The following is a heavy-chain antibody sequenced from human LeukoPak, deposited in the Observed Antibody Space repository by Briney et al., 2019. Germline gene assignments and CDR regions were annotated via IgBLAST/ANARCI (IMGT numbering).Heavy chain of an antibody. CDR2: ISSSSSKM. D-gene: IGHD3-10*01. CDR1: GITFSSYD. CDR3: VRDVGAVRGEVYFDY. V-gene: IGHV3-48*01. Sequence: GGSLRLSCVVSGITFSSYDMNWVRQAPGKGLEWISDISSSSSKMQYADSVRGRFTISRDNTKNLLYLEMNSLRAEDTAMYFCVRDVGAVRGEVYFDYWGQGTLVTVSS. J-gene: IGHJ4*02.